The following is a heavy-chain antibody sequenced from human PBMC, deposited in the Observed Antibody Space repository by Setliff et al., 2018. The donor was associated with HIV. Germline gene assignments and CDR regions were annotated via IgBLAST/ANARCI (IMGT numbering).Heavy chain of an antibody. V-gene: IGHV1-69*13. J-gene: IGHJ6*04. CDR3: ARGKGVGGVIITGGLDV. CDR1: GGTFSSYA. Sequence: SVKVSCKASGGTFSSYAISWVRQAPGQGLEWMGGIIPIFGTANYAQKFQGRVTITADESTSTAYMELSSLRSEDTAVYYCARGKGVGGVIITGGLDVWGKGTTVTVSS. D-gene: IGHD3-10*01. CDR2: IIPIFGTA.